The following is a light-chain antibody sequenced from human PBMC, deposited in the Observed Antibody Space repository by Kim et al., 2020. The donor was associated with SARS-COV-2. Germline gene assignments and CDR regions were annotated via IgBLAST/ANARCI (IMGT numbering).Light chain of an antibody. CDR3: NSRDSSGNCYV. CDR2: GKN. V-gene: IGLV3-19*01. CDR1: YY. J-gene: IGLJ1*01. Sequence: YYASWYQQKPGQAPVLVIYGKNNRPSGIPDRFSGSSSGNTASLTITGAQAEDEADYYCNSRDSSGNCYVFGTGTKVTVL.